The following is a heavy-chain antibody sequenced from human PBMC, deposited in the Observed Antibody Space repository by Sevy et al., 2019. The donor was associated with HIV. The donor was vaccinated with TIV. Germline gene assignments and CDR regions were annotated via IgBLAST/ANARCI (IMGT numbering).Heavy chain of an antibody. J-gene: IGHJ3*02. D-gene: IGHD4-17*01. V-gene: IGHV3-11*01. CDR1: GFTFSDYY. CDR2: ISSSGSTI. Sequence: GGSLRLSCAASGFTFSDYYMSWIRQAPGMGLEWVSYISSSGSTIYYADSVKGRFTISRDNAKNSLYLQMNSLRAEDTAVYYCARGVARLRSLLDAFDIWGQGTMVTVSS. CDR3: ARGVARLRSLLDAFDI.